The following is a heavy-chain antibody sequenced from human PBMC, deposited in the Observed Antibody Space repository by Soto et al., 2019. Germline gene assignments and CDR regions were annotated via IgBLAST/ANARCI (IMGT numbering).Heavy chain of an antibody. CDR2: ISSSSSYM. D-gene: IGHD6-6*01. Sequence: GGSLRLSCAASGFTFSSYSMNWVRQAPGKGLEWVSSISSSSSYMNYADSAKGRFTISRDNAKNSLYLQMNSLRAEDTAVYYCARATRIAARPITFMDVWGQGTTVTVSS. CDR3: ARATRIAARPITFMDV. V-gene: IGHV3-21*01. CDR1: GFTFSSYS. J-gene: IGHJ6*02.